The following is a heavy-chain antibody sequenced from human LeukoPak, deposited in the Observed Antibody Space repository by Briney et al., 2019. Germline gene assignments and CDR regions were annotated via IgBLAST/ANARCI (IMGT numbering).Heavy chain of an antibody. Sequence: KSSETLSLTCAVYGGSFSGYYWSWIRQPPGKGLEWIGEINHSGSTNYNPSLKSRVTISVDTSKNQFSLKLSSVTAADTAVYYCARGGDYDSSGPDYWGQGTLVTVSS. CDR2: INHSGST. CDR3: ARGGDYDSSGPDY. CDR1: GGSFSGYY. V-gene: IGHV4-34*01. D-gene: IGHD3-22*01. J-gene: IGHJ4*02.